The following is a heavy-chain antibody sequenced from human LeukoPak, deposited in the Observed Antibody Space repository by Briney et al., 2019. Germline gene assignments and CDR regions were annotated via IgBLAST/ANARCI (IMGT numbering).Heavy chain of an antibody. CDR2: ISSSSSYV. Sequence: GGSLRLSCAASGFTFSSYSMNWLRQAPGKGLEWVSSISSSSSYVYYADSVKGRFTISRDNAKNSLYLQMNSLRAEDTAVYYCARDAPLLYYDILTGYTTEFDYWGQGTLVTVSS. D-gene: IGHD3-9*01. CDR3: ARDAPLLYYDILTGYTTEFDY. V-gene: IGHV3-21*01. J-gene: IGHJ4*02. CDR1: GFTFSSYS.